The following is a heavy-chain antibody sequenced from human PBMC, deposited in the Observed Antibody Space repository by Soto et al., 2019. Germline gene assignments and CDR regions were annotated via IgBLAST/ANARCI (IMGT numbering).Heavy chain of an antibody. V-gene: IGHV5-51*01. J-gene: IGHJ4*02. CDR3: TRGLGAGLMGDY. Sequence: PGESLKISCKGSGYSFTTYWIGWVRQRPGKGLEWMALISPGDAETRYSPSFEGQVTFSADRSINTAYVQWRSLKASDTAMYYCTRGLGAGLMGDYWGQGTLVTVSS. D-gene: IGHD3-16*01. CDR2: ISPGDAET. CDR1: GYSFTTYW.